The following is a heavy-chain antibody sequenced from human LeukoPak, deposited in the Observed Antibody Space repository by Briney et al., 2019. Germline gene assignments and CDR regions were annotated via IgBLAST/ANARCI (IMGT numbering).Heavy chain of an antibody. V-gene: IGHV5-51*01. CDR2: IYPGDGDI. CDR3: TRRDTSGYYL. J-gene: IGHJ4*02. D-gene: IGHD3-22*01. Sequence: GAPLQISCQGSGSIFTNYWTGGVRRLPGKGLEWMGIIYPGDGDIRYSRYFQGQVPILADKSISTAYLQVSSLKASDTAIYYGTRRDTSGYYLGGQGTVVTVSS. CDR1: GSIFTNYW.